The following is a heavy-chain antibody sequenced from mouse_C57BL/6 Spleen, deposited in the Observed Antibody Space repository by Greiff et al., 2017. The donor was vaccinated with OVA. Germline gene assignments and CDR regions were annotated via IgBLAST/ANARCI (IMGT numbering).Heavy chain of an antibody. Sequence: VQLQQSGPGLAKPSQTLSLTCSVTGYSITSDYWNWIRKFPGNKLEYMGYISYSGSTYYNPSPKSRISITRDTSKNQYYLQLNSVTADDTATYYVAGWEGYYFDYWGQGTTLTVSS. V-gene: IGHV3-8*01. J-gene: IGHJ2*01. CDR2: ISYSGST. CDR1: GYSITSDY. CDR3: AGWEGYYFDY.